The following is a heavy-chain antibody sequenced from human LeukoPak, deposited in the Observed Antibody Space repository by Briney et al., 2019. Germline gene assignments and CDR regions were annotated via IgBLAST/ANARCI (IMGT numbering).Heavy chain of an antibody. J-gene: IGHJ3*02. D-gene: IGHD1-14*01. V-gene: IGHV3-23*01. CDR2: ISGSGGST. CDR1: GFTFSSYG. CDR3: AKVIRRYPILDAFDI. Sequence: PGGSLRLSCAASGFTFSSYGMSWVRQAPGKGLEWVSAISGSGGSTYYADSVKGRFTISRDNSKNTLYLQMNSLRAEDTAVYYCAKVIRRYPILDAFDIWGQGTMVTVSS.